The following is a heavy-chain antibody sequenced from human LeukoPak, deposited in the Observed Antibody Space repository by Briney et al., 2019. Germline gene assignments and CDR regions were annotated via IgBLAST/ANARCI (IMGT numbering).Heavy chain of an antibody. CDR3: ARGGGVPAAILYYYYMDV. Sequence: VSVTVSCKASGYTFTSYYINWVRQATGQGLEWMGWMNPNSGNTGYAQKFQGRVTMTRNTSISTAYMELSSLRSEDTAVYYCARGGGVPAAILYYYYMDVWGKGTTVTVSS. V-gene: IGHV1-8*01. CDR1: GYTFTSYY. D-gene: IGHD2-2*01. J-gene: IGHJ6*03. CDR2: MNPNSGNT.